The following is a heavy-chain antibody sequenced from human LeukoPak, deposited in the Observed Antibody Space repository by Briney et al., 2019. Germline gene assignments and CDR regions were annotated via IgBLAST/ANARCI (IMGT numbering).Heavy chain of an antibody. CDR2: IKQDGSEK. D-gene: IGHD2-2*01. V-gene: IGHV3-7*01. CDR1: GFTFSSYW. CDR3: AIQPLYCSSTSCYWAYYYYGMDV. J-gene: IGHJ6*02. Sequence: GGSLRLSCAASGFTFSSYWMSWVRLAPGKGLEWVANIKQDGSEKYYVDSVKGRFPISRDNAKNSLYLQINSLRAEDTAVYYCAIQPLYCSSTSCYWAYYYYGMDVWGQGTTVTVSS.